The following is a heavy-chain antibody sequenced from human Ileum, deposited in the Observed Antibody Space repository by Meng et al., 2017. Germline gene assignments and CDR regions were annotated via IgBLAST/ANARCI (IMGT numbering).Heavy chain of an antibody. J-gene: IGHJ4*02. D-gene: IGHD2-2*01. CDR3: ASQTSTGH. CDR2: INSDGSIT. CDR1: GIHLSRYW. V-gene: IGHV3-74*03. Sequence: VDPVVVLRPPGVSLRPACAAAGIHLSRYWMHLVRQTPGKGLVWVAAINSDGSITTYADSVKGRFTISRDNAKNTLYLQMDSLRGEDTAVYYCASQTSTGHWGQGTLVTVSS.